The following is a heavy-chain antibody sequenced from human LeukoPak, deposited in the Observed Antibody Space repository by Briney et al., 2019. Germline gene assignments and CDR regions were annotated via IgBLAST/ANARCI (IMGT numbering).Heavy chain of an antibody. CDR1: GGSISSSSHF. V-gene: IGHV4-39*01. CDR2: IYYTGST. J-gene: IGHJ4*02. Sequence: SETLSLTCTVSGGSISSSSHFWGWIRQPPGKGLEWIGSIYYTGSTYYNSSLKSRLTISVDTSKNQFSLKLSSVTAADTAVFYCARLCQVTSCARFEYWGQGALVTISS. CDR3: ARLCQVTSCARFEY. D-gene: IGHD2-21*02.